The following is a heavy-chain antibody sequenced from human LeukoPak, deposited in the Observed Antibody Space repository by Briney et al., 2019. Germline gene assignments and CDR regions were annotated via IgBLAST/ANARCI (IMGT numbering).Heavy chain of an antibody. D-gene: IGHD1-14*01. V-gene: IGHV3-53*01. CDR3: ARGVEPLAANTLAY. J-gene: IGHJ4*02. Sequence: GGSLRLSCAASGFTVITNDMTWVRQAPGKGLEWVSVLYSDGNTKYADFVQGRFTISRDNSKNTLYLEMNSLSPDDTAVYYCARGVEPLAANTLAYWGQGTLVTVSS. CDR2: LYSDGNT. CDR1: GFTVITND.